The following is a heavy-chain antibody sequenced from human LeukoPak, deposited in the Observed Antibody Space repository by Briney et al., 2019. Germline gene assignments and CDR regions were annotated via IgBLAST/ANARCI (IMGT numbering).Heavy chain of an antibody. D-gene: IGHD6-6*01. Sequence: SETLSLTCTVSGGSISSYYWSWIRQPPGKGLEWIGYIYTSGSTNYNPSLKSRVTISVDTSKNQFSLKLSSVTAADTAVYYCARGVLRRGVVAARAVYYYYMDVWGKGTTVTVSS. J-gene: IGHJ6*03. CDR2: IYTSGST. V-gene: IGHV4-4*09. CDR1: GGSISSYY. CDR3: ARGVLRRGVVAARAVYYYYMDV.